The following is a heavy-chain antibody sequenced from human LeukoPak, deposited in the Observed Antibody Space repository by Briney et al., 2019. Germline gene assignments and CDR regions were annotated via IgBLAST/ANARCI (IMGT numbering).Heavy chain of an antibody. CDR3: ARGGIGGFVFYYYYMDV. D-gene: IGHD3-16*01. V-gene: IGHV1-18*01. J-gene: IGHJ6*03. Sequence: AASVTVSFTASGYTFTIYGISWVRQAPGQGLEWMGWISAYNGNTNYARKLQGRVTMTTDTSTSTAYMELRSLRSDDTAVYYCARGGIGGFVFYYYYMDVWGKGTTVTISS. CDR2: ISAYNGNT. CDR1: GYTFTIYG.